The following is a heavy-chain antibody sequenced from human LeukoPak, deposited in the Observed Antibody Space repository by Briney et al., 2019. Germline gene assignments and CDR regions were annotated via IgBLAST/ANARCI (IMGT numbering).Heavy chain of an antibody. CDR2: IKQDGSEI. V-gene: IGHV3-7*01. D-gene: IGHD6-19*01. J-gene: IGHJ4*02. Sequence: GGSLRLSCVASGFTFSSYWMSWVRQAPGKGLEWVANIKQDGSEIHYVDSVKGRFTISRDNAKNSLYVQMNSLRAEDTAVYYCARDRAVAGLFDNWGQGTLVTVSS. CDR3: ARDRAVAGLFDN. CDR1: GFTFSSYW.